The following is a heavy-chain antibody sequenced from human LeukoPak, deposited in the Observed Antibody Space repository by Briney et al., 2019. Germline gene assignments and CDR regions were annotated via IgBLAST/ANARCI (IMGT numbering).Heavy chain of an antibody. CDR2: ISAYNGNT. Sequence: GASVKVSCKASSYTFTSYGISWVRQAPGQGIEWMGWISAYNGNTNYAQKLQGRVTMTTDTSTSTAYMELRSLRSDDTAVYYCARAYLYCSGGSCWNWFDPWGQGTLVTVSS. V-gene: IGHV1-18*01. J-gene: IGHJ5*02. CDR1: SYTFTSYG. CDR3: ARAYLYCSGGSCWNWFDP. D-gene: IGHD2-15*01.